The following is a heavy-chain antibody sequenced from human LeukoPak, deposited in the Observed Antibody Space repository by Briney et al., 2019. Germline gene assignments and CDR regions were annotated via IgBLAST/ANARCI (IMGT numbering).Heavy chain of an antibody. J-gene: IGHJ4*02. CDR3: ARRGGGYDSLFDY. CDR2: IYYSGST. D-gene: IGHD5-12*01. V-gene: IGHV4-61*01. CDR1: GGSVSSGSYY. Sequence: SETLSLTCTVSGGSVSSGSYYWSWIRQPPGKGLEWIGCIYYSGSTNYNPSLKSRVTISVDTSKNQFSLKLSSVTAADTAVYYCARRGGGYDSLFDYWGQGTLVTVSS.